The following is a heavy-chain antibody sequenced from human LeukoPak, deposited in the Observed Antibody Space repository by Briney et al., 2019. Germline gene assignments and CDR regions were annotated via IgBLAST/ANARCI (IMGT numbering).Heavy chain of an antibody. CDR2: IYYSGST. CDR3: ASFFPSYYDFWSGYKAGNWFDP. D-gene: IGHD3-3*01. CDR1: GGSISSGGYY. V-gene: IGHV4-31*03. Sequence: SETLSLTCTVSGGSISSGGYYWSWIRQHPGKGLEWIGYIYYSGSTYYNPSLKSRVTISVDTSKNQFSLKLSSVTAADTAVYYCASFFPSYYDFWSGYKAGNWFDPWGQGTLVTVSS. J-gene: IGHJ5*02.